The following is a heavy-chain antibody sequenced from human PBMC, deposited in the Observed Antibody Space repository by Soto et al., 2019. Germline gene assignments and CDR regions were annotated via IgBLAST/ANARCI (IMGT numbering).Heavy chain of an antibody. CDR2: IYHSGST. V-gene: IGHV4-30-2*01. J-gene: IGHJ2*01. CDR1: GGSISSGGYS. D-gene: IGHD4-17*01. CDR3: ARAATVTTGYWYFDL. Sequence: SETLSLTCAVSGGSISSGGYSWSWIRQPPGKGLEWIGYIYHSGSTYYNPSLKSRVTISVDRSKNQFSLKLSSVTAADTAVYYCARAATVTTGYWYFDLWGRGTLVTVSS.